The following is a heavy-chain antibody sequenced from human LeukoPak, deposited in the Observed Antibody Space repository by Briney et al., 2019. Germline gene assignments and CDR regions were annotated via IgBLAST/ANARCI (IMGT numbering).Heavy chain of an antibody. CDR2: IFSRGNT. CDR3: ARHVGGGYSYGRSPFDY. J-gene: IGHJ4*02. D-gene: IGHD5-18*01. Sequence: PSETLSLTCAVSGGSMHNYYWSWIRQPPGKGLEWIGYIFSRGNTNYNPSLQSRVTISVDTSKSQFALKLRSVTAADTAVYYCARHVGGGYSYGRSPFDYWGQGTLVTVSS. CDR1: GGSMHNYY. V-gene: IGHV4-59*08.